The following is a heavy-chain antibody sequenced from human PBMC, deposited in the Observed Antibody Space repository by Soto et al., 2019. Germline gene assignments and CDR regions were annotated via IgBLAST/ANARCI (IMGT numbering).Heavy chain of an antibody. D-gene: IGHD6-19*01. V-gene: IGHV3-64*04. CDR1: GFTFSIYA. CDR2: ISSNGGST. Sequence: GGSLRLSCSASGFTFSIYAMHWVRQAPGKGLEYVSSISSNGGSTDYADSVKGRFTISRDNSKNTLHLQMNSLRADDTAVYYCAKYVAGPPYHAMDVWGQGTTVTVSS. CDR3: AKYVAGPPYHAMDV. J-gene: IGHJ6*02.